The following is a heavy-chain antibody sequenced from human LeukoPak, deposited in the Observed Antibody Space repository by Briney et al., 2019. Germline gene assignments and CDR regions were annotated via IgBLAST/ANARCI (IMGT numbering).Heavy chain of an antibody. V-gene: IGHV4-39*01. D-gene: IGHD3-22*01. J-gene: IGHJ4*02. CDR2: IYYRGST. CDR1: GGSISSSSYY. Sequence: SETLSLTCTVSGGSISSSSYYWGWIRQPPGKGLEWIGSIYYRGSTYYNPSLKSRVTISVDTSKNQFSLKLSSVTAADSAVYYCARQPSIYYDSSGYVHYWGQGTLVTVSS. CDR3: ARQPSIYYDSSGYVHY.